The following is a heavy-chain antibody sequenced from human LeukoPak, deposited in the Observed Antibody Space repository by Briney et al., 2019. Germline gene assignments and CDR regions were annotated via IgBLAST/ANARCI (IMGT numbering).Heavy chain of an antibody. V-gene: IGHV1-46*01. CDR1: GYTFTGYY. CDR2: INPSGGST. CDR3: ARQGHSSSSYNWFDP. Sequence: ASVKVSYKASGYTFTGYYMHWVRQAPGQGLEWMGIINPSGGSTSYAQKFQGRVTMTRDMSTSTVYMELSSLRSEDTAVYYCARQGHSSSSYNWFDPWGQGTLVTVSS. D-gene: IGHD6-6*01. J-gene: IGHJ5*02.